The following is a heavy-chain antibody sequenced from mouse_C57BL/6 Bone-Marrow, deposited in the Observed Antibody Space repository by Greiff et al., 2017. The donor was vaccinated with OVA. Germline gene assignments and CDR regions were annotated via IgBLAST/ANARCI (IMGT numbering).Heavy chain of an antibody. J-gene: IGHJ1*03. V-gene: IGHV2-9-1*01. D-gene: IGHD1-1*02. CDR1: GFSLTSYA. CDR3: VCNDDGGSFWYFDV. Sequence: QVQLKESGPGLVAPSQSLSITCTVSGFSLTSYAISWVRQPPGKGLEWLGVIWTGGGTNYNSALKSRLSISKDNSKSQVFLKMNSLQTGDTAKYYCVCNDDGGSFWYFDVWGTGTTVTVSS. CDR2: IWTGGGT.